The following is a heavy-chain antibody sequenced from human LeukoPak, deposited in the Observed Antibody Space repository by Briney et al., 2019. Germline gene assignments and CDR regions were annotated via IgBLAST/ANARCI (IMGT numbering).Heavy chain of an antibody. D-gene: IGHD2-15*01. Sequence: GGSLRLSCAASGFTFSSYAMSWVRQAPGKGLEWVSAISGSGGSTYYADSVKGRFTISRDNSKNTLYLQMNSLRAEDTAVYYCAKDRMRLVVAAKTKPIHYYYGMDVWGQGTTVTVSS. V-gene: IGHV3-23*01. CDR1: GFTFSSYA. CDR2: ISGSGGST. CDR3: AKDRMRLVVAAKTKPIHYYYGMDV. J-gene: IGHJ6*02.